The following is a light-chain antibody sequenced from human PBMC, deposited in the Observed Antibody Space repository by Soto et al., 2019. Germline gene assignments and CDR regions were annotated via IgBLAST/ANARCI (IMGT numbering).Light chain of an antibody. Sequence: QPASVSGSPGQSITISCTGTSSDVGSYDLVSWYQQHPGKAPKLMIYEGSKRPSGVSNRFSGSKSGNTASLTISGLQAEDEADYYCCSYAGSDTLRVFGGGTKLTVL. CDR3: CSYAGSDTLRV. V-gene: IGLV2-23*01. CDR2: EGS. J-gene: IGLJ2*01. CDR1: SSDVGSYDL.